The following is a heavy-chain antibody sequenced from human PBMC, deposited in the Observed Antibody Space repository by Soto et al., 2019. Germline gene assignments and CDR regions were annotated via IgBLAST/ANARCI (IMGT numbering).Heavy chain of an antibody. CDR3: ARGSGIVALPGELEDVNYDY. J-gene: IGHJ4*02. V-gene: IGHV4-34*01. CDR1: GQSFSGHS. CDR2: INESGST. D-gene: IGHD1-1*01. Sequence: QVQLQQWGAGLVKPSETLSLSCAVYGQSFSGHSWAWIRQPPGKGLEWIGEINESGSTYYNPSLKSRVTISPDTSKNQFSLKLSSVSAADTAAYFFARGSGIVALPGELEDVNYDYWGQGTLVNVSS.